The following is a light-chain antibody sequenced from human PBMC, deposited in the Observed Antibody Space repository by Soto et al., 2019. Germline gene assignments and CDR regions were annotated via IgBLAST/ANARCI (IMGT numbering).Light chain of an antibody. Sequence: QSALTQPASVSGSPGQSITISCTGTSSDVGGYNYVAWYQQHPGKAPKLIIHGVTNRPSGVSSRFSGSKSDYTASLTISGLQAEDEADYYCSSYTTAFFYVFGTGTKVTVL. CDR1: SSDVGGYNY. CDR3: SSYTTAFFYV. CDR2: GVT. V-gene: IGLV2-14*01. J-gene: IGLJ1*01.